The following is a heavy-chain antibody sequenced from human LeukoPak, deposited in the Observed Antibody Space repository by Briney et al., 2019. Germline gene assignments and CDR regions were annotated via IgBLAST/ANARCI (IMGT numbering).Heavy chain of an antibody. J-gene: IGHJ4*02. Sequence: PSETLSLTCAVYGGSFSSYYWSWIRQPPGKGLEWIGEINHSGSTNYNPSLKSRVTISVDTSKNQFSLKLSSVTAADTAVYYCAREYWAENIPYYFDYWGQGTLVTVSS. D-gene: IGHD2/OR15-2a*01. CDR1: GGSFSSYY. CDR2: INHSGST. CDR3: AREYWAENIPYYFDY. V-gene: IGHV4-34*01.